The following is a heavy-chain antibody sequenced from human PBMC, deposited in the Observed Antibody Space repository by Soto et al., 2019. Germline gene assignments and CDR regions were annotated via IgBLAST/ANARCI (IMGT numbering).Heavy chain of an antibody. V-gene: IGHV4-34*01. J-gene: IGHJ4*02. D-gene: IGHD6-13*01. CDR3: ATAKPAAAASDY. CDR2: INHSGST. CDR1: GGSFSGYY. Sequence: SETLSLTCAVYGGSFSGYYWSWIRQPPGKGLEWIGEINHSGSTNYNPSLKSRVTISVDTSKNQFSLKPTSVTAADTAVYYCATAKPAAAASDYWGRGTLVTVSS.